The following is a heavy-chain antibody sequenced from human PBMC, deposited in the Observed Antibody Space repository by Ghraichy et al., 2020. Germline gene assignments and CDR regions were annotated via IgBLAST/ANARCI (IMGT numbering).Heavy chain of an antibody. D-gene: IGHD3-10*01. CDR3: TRNLEGSGSYYSPYYNYGIDV. CDR2: ISSSSDYI. V-gene: IGHV3-21*01. CDR1: GFTFRSYT. J-gene: IGHJ6*02. Sequence: GGSLRLSCAASGFTFRSYTMNWVRQAPGKGLEWVSSISSSSDYIYYADSVKGRFTISRDNDKNSLFLQMNGLRAEDTAVYYCTRNLEGSGSYYSPYYNYGIDVWGQGTTVTVSS.